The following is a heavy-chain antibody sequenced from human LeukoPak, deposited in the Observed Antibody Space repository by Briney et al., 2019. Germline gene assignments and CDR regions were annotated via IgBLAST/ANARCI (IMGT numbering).Heavy chain of an antibody. CDR3: ARDRVLMVYAMGLGFDP. CDR2: INHSGST. D-gene: IGHD2-8*01. V-gene: IGHV4-34*01. J-gene: IGHJ5*02. CDR1: GGSFSGYY. Sequence: SETLSLTCAVYGGSFSGYYWSWIRQPPGKGLEWIGEINHSGSTNYNPSLKSRVTISVDTSKNQFSLKLSSVTAADTAVYYCARDRVLMVYAMGLGFDPWGQGTLVTVSS.